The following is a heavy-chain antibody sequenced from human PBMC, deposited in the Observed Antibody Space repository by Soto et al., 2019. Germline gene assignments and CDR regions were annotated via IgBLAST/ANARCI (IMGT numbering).Heavy chain of an antibody. Sequence: PGGSLRLSCAASGFTFSNYEMHWVRQAPGKGLEWVAVISYDGSNKYYADSVKGRFTISRDNSKNTLYLQMNSLRAEDTAVYYCAKTVFDDADAFDIWGQGTMVTVSS. CDR1: GFTFSNYE. D-gene: IGHD3-9*01. V-gene: IGHV3-30*18. J-gene: IGHJ3*02. CDR2: ISYDGSNK. CDR3: AKTVFDDADAFDI.